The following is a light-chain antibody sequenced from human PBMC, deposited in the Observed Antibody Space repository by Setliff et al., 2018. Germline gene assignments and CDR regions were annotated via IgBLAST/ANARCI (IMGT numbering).Light chain of an antibody. CDR3: QVWDSGSEHYV. V-gene: IGLV3-21*04. Sequence: SFELTQPPSVPVAPGKTASITCGGNNIGGKSVNWYQQKPGQAPVLVIYYDSDRPSGIPERFFGSNSGNTATLTISRVEAGDEADYYCQVWDSGSEHYVFGTGTKVTVL. CDR1: NIGGKS. CDR2: YDS. J-gene: IGLJ1*01.